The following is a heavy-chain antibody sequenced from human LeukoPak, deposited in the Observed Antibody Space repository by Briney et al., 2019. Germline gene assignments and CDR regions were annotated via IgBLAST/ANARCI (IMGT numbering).Heavy chain of an antibody. CDR3: AREGGKITFGGVTSFDY. Sequence: ASVKVSCKASGYTFTSYYMHWVRQAPGQGLEWMGIINPSGGSTSYAQKFQGRVTMTRDTSTSTVYMELSSPRFEDTAVYYCAREGGKITFGGVTSFDYWGQGTLVTVSS. V-gene: IGHV1-46*01. J-gene: IGHJ4*02. CDR2: INPSGGST. CDR1: GYTFTSYY. D-gene: IGHD3-16*01.